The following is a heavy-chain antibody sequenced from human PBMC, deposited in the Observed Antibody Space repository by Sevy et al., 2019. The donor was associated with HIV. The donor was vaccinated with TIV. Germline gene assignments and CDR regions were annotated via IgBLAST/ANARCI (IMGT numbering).Heavy chain of an antibody. Sequence: SETLSLTCTVSGGSVSRSTYYWGWIRQPPGKGLEWIGSIYYSGSTYYNPSLKSRVTISVDTSKNQFSLKLSSVTDADTAVYYCARHSSMTTVTMNYWGQGTLVTV. D-gene: IGHD4-17*01. CDR3: ARHSSMTTVTMNY. V-gene: IGHV4-39*01. J-gene: IGHJ4*02. CDR1: GGSVSRSTYY. CDR2: IYYSGST.